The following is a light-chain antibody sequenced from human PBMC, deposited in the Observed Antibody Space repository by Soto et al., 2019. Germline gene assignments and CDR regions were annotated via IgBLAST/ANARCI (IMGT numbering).Light chain of an antibody. CDR3: QQSDSTPYT. V-gene: IGKV1-39*01. CDR2: DAS. Sequence: DIQMTQSPSSLSASVGDRVTITCRASQNIRTYLNWYQQKPGKAPRLLIYDASSLLSGVPSRFSGSGSGTDFTLTIDSLQPEDFSTYYCQQSDSTPYTFGQGTKVEI. J-gene: IGKJ2*01. CDR1: QNIRTY.